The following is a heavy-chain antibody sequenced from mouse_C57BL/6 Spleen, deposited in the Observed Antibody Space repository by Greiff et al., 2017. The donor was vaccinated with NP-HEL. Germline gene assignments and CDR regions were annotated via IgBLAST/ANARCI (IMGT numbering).Heavy chain of an antibody. CDR1: GFTFSSYG. J-gene: IGHJ4*01. Sequence: EVKLMESGGDLVKPGGSLKLSCAASGFTFSSYGMSWVRQTPDKRLEWVATISSGGSYTYYPDSVKGRFTISRDNAKNTLYLQMSSLKSEDTAMYYCARQRDYDYDAYAMDYWGQGTSVTVSS. D-gene: IGHD2-4*01. CDR2: ISSGGSYT. CDR3: ARQRDYDYDAYAMDY. V-gene: IGHV5-6*01.